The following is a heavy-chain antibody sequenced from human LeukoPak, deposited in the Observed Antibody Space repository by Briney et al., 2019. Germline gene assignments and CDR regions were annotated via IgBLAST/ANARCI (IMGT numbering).Heavy chain of an antibody. CDR1: GYTFTGYY. D-gene: IGHD6-13*01. CDR3: ARVGLAAAGIDY. CDR2: INAGNGNT. V-gene: IGHV1-3*01. J-gene: IGHJ4*02. Sequence: ASVKVSCKASGYTFTGYYMHWVRQAPGQRLEWMGWINAGNGNTKYSQKFQGRVTITRDTSASTAYMELSSLRSEDTAVYYCARVGLAAAGIDYWGQGTLVTVSS.